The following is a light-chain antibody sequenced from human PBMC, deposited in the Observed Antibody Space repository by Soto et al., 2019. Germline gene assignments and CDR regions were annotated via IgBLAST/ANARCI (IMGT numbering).Light chain of an antibody. V-gene: IGLV2-14*03. Sequence: QSVLTQPASVSGSPGQSIAISCTGTRSDVGAYNYVSWYQHHPGKAPELIIYSVSHRPSGVSDRFSGSKSGNTASLTISGLQAEDEADYYCCSSTGSDIHYVFGAGTKLTVL. CDR1: RSDVGAYNY. CDR2: SVS. CDR3: CSSTGSDIHYV. J-gene: IGLJ1*01.